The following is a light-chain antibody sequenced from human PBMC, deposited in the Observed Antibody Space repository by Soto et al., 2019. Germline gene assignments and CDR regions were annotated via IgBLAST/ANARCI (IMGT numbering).Light chain of an antibody. CDR2: DAS. V-gene: IGKV1-5*01. Sequence: DIQLTQSPSTLSASVGDRVTITCRASQTITRWMAWYQQKPGKAPKLLIYDASTLESGVPSRLSGSRSGTEFTLPIRSLQPDDFATYYCQQYNSYSTFGQGTKVDI. CDR1: QTITRW. CDR3: QQYNSYST. J-gene: IGKJ1*01.